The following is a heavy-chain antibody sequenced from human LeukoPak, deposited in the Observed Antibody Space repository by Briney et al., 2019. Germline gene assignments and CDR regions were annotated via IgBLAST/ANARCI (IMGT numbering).Heavy chain of an antibody. CDR2: ISSGSSTI. J-gene: IGHJ6*02. D-gene: IGHD2-2*01. CDR3: ARDKVPAKLSYGMDV. Sequence: GGSLRLSCAASGFTFSSYSMNWVRQAPGKGLVWVSYISSGSSTIYYADSVKGRFTISRDNPKNTLYLQMNSLRAEDTAVYYCARDKVPAKLSYGMDVWGQGTTVTVSS. CDR1: GFTFSSYS. V-gene: IGHV3-48*01.